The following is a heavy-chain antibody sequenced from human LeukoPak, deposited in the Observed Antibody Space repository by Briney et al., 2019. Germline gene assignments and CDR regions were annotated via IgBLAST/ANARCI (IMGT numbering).Heavy chain of an antibody. D-gene: IGHD2-15*01. CDR3: AKGGGYSRNAFDI. CDR1: GFTFSSYG. V-gene: IGHV3-33*06. CDR2: IWYDGTNI. J-gene: IGHJ3*02. Sequence: GRSLRLSCAASGFTFSSYGMHWVRQAPGKGLEWLAVIWYDGTNIYYADSVKGRFAISRDNSKNTLYLQMNSLRAEDTAVYYCAKGGGYSRNAFDIWGQGTMVTVSS.